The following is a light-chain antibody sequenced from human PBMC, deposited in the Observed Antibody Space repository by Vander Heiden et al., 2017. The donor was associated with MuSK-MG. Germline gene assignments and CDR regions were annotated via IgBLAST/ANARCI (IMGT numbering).Light chain of an antibody. CDR2: SNN. Sequence: QSVLTQAPSASGTPGQRVTISCSGSSSNIGSNSVKWYQQVPGTAPKLLIFSNNKRASGVPDRFSGSKSGTSASLAISGLPAEDEADYYCATMDDSLNSWVFGGGTKVTVL. CDR1: SSNIGSNS. CDR3: ATMDDSLNSWV. J-gene: IGLJ3*02. V-gene: IGLV1-44*01.